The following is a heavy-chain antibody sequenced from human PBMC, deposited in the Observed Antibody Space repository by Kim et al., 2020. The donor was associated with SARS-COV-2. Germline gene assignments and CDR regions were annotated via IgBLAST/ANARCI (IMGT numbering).Heavy chain of an antibody. Sequence: GGSLRLSCAASGFTFSSYWMHWVRQAPGKGLVWVSRINSDGTTTSYGDSVKGRFTISRDNAKNTLYLQMNSLRAEDTAVYYCVRRQFTRGWYYIDYWGQGARNTVSS. V-gene: IGHV3-74*01. CDR3: VRRQFTRGWYYIDY. D-gene: IGHD6-19*01. CDR1: GFTFSSYW. CDR2: INSDGTTT. J-gene: IGHJ4*02.